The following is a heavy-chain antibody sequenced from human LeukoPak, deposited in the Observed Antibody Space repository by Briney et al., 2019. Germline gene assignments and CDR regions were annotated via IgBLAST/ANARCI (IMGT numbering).Heavy chain of an antibody. CDR1: GFTLSDYA. J-gene: IGHJ5*02. CDR2: ISYDGNYK. V-gene: IGHV3-30-3*01. CDR3: ARDPLTDCSGGSCYSEGFDP. D-gene: IGHD2-15*01. Sequence: AGRSLRLSCAASGFTLSDYAMHWVRQAPGKGLEWVAVISYDGNYKYSADSMKGRFTVSRDNSKNMLYLQMNSLRPEDTAVYYCARDPLTDCSGGSCYSEGFDPWGQGTLVTVSS.